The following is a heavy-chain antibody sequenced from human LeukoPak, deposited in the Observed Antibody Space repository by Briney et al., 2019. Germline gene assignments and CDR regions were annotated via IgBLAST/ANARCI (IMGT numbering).Heavy chain of an antibody. CDR1: GFTFSSYE. CDR3: ASTHECSGGSCYAFDI. V-gene: IGHV3-48*03. J-gene: IGHJ3*02. D-gene: IGHD2-15*01. CDR2: ISSSGSTI. Sequence: GGSLRLSCAASGFTFSSYEMNWVRQAPGKGLEWVSYISSSGSTIYYADSVKGRFTISRDNAKNSLYLQMNSLRAEDTAVYYCASTHECSGGSCYAFDIWGQGTMVTVSS.